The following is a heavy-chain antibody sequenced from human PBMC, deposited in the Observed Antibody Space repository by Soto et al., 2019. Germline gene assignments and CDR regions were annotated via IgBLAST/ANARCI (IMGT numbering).Heavy chain of an antibody. CDR1: GFTFSSYA. CDR2: ISYDGSNK. D-gene: IGHD3-10*01. J-gene: IGHJ4*02. Sequence: QVQLVESGGGVVQPGRSLRLSCAASGFTFSSYAMHWVRQAPGKGLEWVAVISYDGSNKYYADSVKGRFTISRDNSKNTLYLQMYSLRAEDTAVYYCAREYGYYGFDYWGQGTLVTVSS. CDR3: AREYGYYGFDY. V-gene: IGHV3-30-3*01.